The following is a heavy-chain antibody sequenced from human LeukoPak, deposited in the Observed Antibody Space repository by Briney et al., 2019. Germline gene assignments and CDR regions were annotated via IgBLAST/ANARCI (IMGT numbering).Heavy chain of an antibody. V-gene: IGHV4-30-4*01. CDR2: IYYSGST. CDR1: GGSFSGYY. J-gene: IGHJ5*02. Sequence: SETLSLTCAVYGGSFSGYYWSWIRQPPGKGLEWIGYIYYSGSTYYNPSLKNRVTISVDTSKNQFSLKLSSVTAADTAVYYCARWQYDTAAGWFDPWGQGTLVTVSS. D-gene: IGHD3-22*01. CDR3: ARWQYDTAAGWFDP.